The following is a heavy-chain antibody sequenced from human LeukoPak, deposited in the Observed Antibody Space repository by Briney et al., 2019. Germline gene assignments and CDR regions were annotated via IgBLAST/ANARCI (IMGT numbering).Heavy chain of an antibody. J-gene: IGHJ3*02. CDR2: IYTSGST. Sequence: SETLSLTCTVSGGSINNYYWSWIRQPAGKGLEWIGRIYTSGSTNYNPSLKSRVTISVDTSKNQFSLKLSSVTAADTAVYYCARESAPRGFDIWGQGTMVTVSS. V-gene: IGHV4-4*07. CDR1: GGSINNYY. CDR3: ARESAPRGFDI.